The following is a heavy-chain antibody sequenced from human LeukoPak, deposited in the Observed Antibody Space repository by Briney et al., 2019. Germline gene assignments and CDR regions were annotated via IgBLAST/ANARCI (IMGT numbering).Heavy chain of an antibody. D-gene: IGHD6-19*01. V-gene: IGHV3-23*01. J-gene: IGHJ4*02. CDR2: ISGSGGST. Sequence: GGSLRLSCAASGFTFSSYAMSWVRQAPGKGLEWDSAISGSGGSTYYADSVKGRFTISRDNSKNTLYLQMNSLRAEDTAVYYCANEQWLVPPELEVDYWGQGTLVTVSS. CDR1: GFTFSSYA. CDR3: ANEQWLVPPELEVDY.